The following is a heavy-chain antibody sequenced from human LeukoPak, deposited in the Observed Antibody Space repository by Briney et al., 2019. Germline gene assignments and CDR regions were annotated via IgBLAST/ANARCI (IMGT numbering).Heavy chain of an antibody. CDR3: ARVWCTNGVCYTGPMDV. CDR1: GGSFSGYY. D-gene: IGHD2-8*01. V-gene: IGHV4-34*01. Sequence: SETLSLTCAVYGGSFSGYYWSWIRQPPGKGLEWIGEINHSGSTNYNPSLKSRVTISVDTSKNQFSLKLSSVTAADTAVYYCARVWCTNGVCYTGPMDVWGKGTTVTVAS. J-gene: IGHJ6*03. CDR2: INHSGST.